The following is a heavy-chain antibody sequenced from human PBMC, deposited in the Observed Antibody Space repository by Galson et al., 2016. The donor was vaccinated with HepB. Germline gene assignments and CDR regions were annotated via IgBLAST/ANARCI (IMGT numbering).Heavy chain of an antibody. CDR2: ISAYNGNT. Sequence: SVKVSCKASGYTFTSYGISWVRQAPGQGLEWMGWISAYNGNTNYAQKLQGRVTMTTDTSTSTAYMELRGLRSDDTAVYYCARATVVLMVYANGRDYYGTDGWGQGTTVTVSS. V-gene: IGHV1-18*01. CDR3: ARATVVLMVYANGRDYYGTDG. D-gene: IGHD2-8*01. CDR1: GYTFTSYG. J-gene: IGHJ6*02.